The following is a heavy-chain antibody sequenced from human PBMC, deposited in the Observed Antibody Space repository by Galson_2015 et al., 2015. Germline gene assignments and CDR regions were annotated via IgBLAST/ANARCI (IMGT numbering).Heavy chain of an antibody. CDR2: ISGSGGST. D-gene: IGHD4-17*01. V-gene: IGHV3-23*01. J-gene: IGHJ4*02. CDR3: ARGNDYGDYGKLDY. Sequence: SLRLSCAASGFTFSSYAMSWVRQAPGKGLEWVSAISGSGGSTYYADSVKGRFTISRDNSKNTLYLQMNSLRAEDTAVYYCARGNDYGDYGKLDYWGQGTLVTVSS. CDR1: GFTFSSYA.